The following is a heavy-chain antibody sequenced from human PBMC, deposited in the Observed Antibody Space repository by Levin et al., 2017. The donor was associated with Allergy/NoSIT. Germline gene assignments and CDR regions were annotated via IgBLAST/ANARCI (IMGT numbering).Heavy chain of an antibody. V-gene: IGHV4-39*01. CDR3: ARHIAVADSYYFDY. Sequence: ASETLSLTCTVSGGSISSSSYYWGWIRQPPGKGLEWIGSIYYSGSTYYNPSLKSRVTISVDTSKNQFSLKLSSVTAADTAVYYCARHIAVADSYYFDYWGQGTLVTVSS. CDR2: IYYSGST. D-gene: IGHD6-19*01. J-gene: IGHJ4*02. CDR1: GGSISSSSYY.